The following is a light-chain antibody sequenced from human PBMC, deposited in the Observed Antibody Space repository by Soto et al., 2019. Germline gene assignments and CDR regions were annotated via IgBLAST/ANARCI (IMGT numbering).Light chain of an antibody. CDR3: QQIYSAPLT. J-gene: IGKJ4*01. Sequence: DIQMTQFPSSLSASVGDRVTLTCQASQGISNYLNWYQQKPGKAPKLLIYDASTLETGVPSRFSGSGYGTEFTFTISGLQPEDVATYYCQQIYSAPLTFGGGTNVEIK. V-gene: IGKV1-33*01. CDR1: QGISNY. CDR2: DAS.